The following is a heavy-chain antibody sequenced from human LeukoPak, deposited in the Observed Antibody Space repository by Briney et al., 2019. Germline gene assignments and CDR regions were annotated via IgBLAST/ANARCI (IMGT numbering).Heavy chain of an antibody. CDR2: ISPNSGGT. V-gene: IGHV1-2*02. J-gene: IGHJ4*02. CDR1: GYTFTDYY. CDR3: ARDRRRYFDY. Sequence: ASVKLSCKASGYTFTDYYMHWVRQAPGQGLEWMGWISPNSGGTNYAQKFQGRVTMTRDTSISTAYMELSRLRSDDTAVYYCARDRRRYFDYWGQGTLVTVSS.